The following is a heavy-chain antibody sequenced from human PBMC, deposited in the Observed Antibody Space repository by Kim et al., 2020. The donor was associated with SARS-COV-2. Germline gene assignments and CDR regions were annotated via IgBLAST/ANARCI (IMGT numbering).Heavy chain of an antibody. CDR3: ARGYSSSWYAGTNNWFDP. J-gene: IGHJ5*02. CDR2: INHSGST. Sequence: SETLSLTCAVYGGSFSGYYWSWIRQPPGKGLEWIGEINHSGSTNYNPSLKSRVTISVDTSKNQFSLKLSSVTAAATAVYYCARGYSSSWYAGTNNWFDP. CDR1: GGSFSGYY. V-gene: IGHV4-34*01. D-gene: IGHD6-13*01.